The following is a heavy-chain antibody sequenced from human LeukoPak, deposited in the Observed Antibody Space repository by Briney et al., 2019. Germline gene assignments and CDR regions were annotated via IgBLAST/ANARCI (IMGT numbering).Heavy chain of an antibody. CDR2: IYPGDSDT. D-gene: IGHD3-10*01. Sequence: GESLKISCKGSGYSFTSYWIGWVRQMPGKGLEWMGIIYPGDSDTRYSPSFQGQVTISADKSISTAYLQWSSLKASDTAMYYCARQYGSGSYYSGWFDPWGQGTLVTVSS. V-gene: IGHV5-51*01. CDR1: GYSFTSYW. CDR3: ARQYGSGSYYSGWFDP. J-gene: IGHJ5*02.